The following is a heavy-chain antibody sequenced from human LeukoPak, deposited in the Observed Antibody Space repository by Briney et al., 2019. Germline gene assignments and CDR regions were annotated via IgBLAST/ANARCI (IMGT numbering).Heavy chain of an antibody. D-gene: IGHD2-2*01. CDR3: ARRGGYCSSTSCYADYYYGMDV. CDR1: GYSFTNYW. J-gene: IGHJ6*02. V-gene: IGHV5-51*01. CDR2: IYPGDSDT. Sequence: GESLKISCKGSGYSFTNYWIGWVRQMPGKGLEWMGIIYPGDSDTTYGPSFQGQVTISADKSISTAYLQWSSLKASDTAMYYCARRGGYCSSTSCYADYYYGMDVWGQGTTVTVSS.